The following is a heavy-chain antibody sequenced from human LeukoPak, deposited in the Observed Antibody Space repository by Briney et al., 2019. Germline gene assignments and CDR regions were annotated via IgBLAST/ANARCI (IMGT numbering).Heavy chain of an antibody. J-gene: IGHJ4*02. V-gene: IGHV4-59*08. CDR3: ARHAGSGSYYAN. Sequence: PSETLSLTCTVSGGSISSYYWSWIRQPPGKGLEWIGYIYYSGSTNYNPSLKSRVTISVDTSKNQFSLKLSSVTAADTAVYYCARHAGSGSYYANWGQGTLVTVSS. CDR2: IYYSGST. D-gene: IGHD3-10*01. CDR1: GGSISSYY.